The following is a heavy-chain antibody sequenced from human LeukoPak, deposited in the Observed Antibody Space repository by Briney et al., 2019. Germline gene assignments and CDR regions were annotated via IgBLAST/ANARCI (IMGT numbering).Heavy chain of an antibody. CDR2: IKQDGSER. J-gene: IGHJ1*01. CDR3: ARPSWGYGPFHFQH. Sequence: GGSLRLSCAASGFTFSSYWMSWVRQAPGKGLEWVANIKQDGSERYYVDSVKGRFTISRDNAKNSLYLQMDSLRAEDTAVYYCARPSWGYGPFHFQHWGQGTLVTVSS. D-gene: IGHD3-16*01. CDR1: GFTFSSYW. V-gene: IGHV3-7*01.